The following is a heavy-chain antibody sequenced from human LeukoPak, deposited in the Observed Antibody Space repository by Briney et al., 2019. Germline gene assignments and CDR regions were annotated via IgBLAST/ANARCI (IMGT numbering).Heavy chain of an antibody. Sequence: GGSLRLSCAASGFSFRDYPMGWVRLASGKRLEWVSGISAGADVIFYADPVKGRFTIPRDNSKNTLYLQMNSLRAEDSAEYYCAKSLLTTATGPGRAFDIWGQGTMVTVSA. D-gene: IGHD2/OR15-2a*01. V-gene: IGHV3-23*01. CDR3: AKSLLTTATGPGRAFDI. CDR1: GFSFRDYP. J-gene: IGHJ3*02. CDR2: ISAGADVI.